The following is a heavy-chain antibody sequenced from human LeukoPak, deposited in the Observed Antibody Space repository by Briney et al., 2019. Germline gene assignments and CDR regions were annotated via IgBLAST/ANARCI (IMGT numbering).Heavy chain of an antibody. Sequence: GGSLLLSRAAPGFPLSKYGMHWGRPGPGQGLGWGAVIPYDSSNKYYTDSVKGRFTISRDNSRNTLYLQMNSLRTEDTAVYYCAKNRIPTAITPDSWGQGTLVTVSS. CDR3: AKNRIPTAITPDS. CDR1: GFPLSKYG. D-gene: IGHD2-2*02. V-gene: IGHV3-30*18. CDR2: IPYDSSNK. J-gene: IGHJ5*01.